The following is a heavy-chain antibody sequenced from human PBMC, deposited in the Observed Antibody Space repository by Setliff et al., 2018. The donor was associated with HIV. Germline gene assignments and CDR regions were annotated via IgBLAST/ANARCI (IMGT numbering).Heavy chain of an antibody. CDR2: IYHSGST. CDR3: ARGQDLGATWTGYYYYYMDV. D-gene: IGHD1-26*01. CDR1: GYSISSGYY. V-gene: IGHV4-38-2*01. J-gene: IGHJ6*03. Sequence: LSLTCAVSGYSISSGYYWGWIRQPPGKGLEWMWSIYHSGSTYYNPSLKSRLTISVDRSKNQFSLKLTSVTAADTAVYYCARGQDLGATWTGYYYYYMDVWGKGTTVTVSS.